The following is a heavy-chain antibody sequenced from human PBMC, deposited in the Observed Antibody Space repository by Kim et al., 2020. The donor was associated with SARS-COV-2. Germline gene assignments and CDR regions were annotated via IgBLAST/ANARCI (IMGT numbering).Heavy chain of an antibody. D-gene: IGHD5-18*01. Sequence: GGSLRLSCAASGFSFSEYAMQWVRQAPGKGLEWVAGINWNGESLDYADSVKGRFVISRDNAADSLYLQMNRLRREDTALYYFVKVRGYTFGPFDSWGQGT. CDR2: INWNGESL. J-gene: IGHJ4*02. CDR1: GFSFSEYA. CDR3: VKVRGYTFGPFDS. V-gene: IGHV3-9*01.